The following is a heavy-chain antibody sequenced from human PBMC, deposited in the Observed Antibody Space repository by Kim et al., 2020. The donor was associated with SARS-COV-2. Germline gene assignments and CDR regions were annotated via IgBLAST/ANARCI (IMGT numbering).Heavy chain of an antibody. V-gene: IGHV1-18*01. CDR3: ARDLLVIKPPWVYYYYYYGMDV. CDR2: ISAYNGNT. CDR1: GYTFTSYG. D-gene: IGHD3-16*01. J-gene: IGHJ6*02. Sequence: ASVKVSCKASGYTFTSYGISWVRQAPGQGLEWMGWISAYNGNTNYAQKLQGRVTMTTDTSTSTAYMELRSLRSDDTAVYYCARDLLVIKPPWVYYYYYYGMDVWGQGTTVTVSS.